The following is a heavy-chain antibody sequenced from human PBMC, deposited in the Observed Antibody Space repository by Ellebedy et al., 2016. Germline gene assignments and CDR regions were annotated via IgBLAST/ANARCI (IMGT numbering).Heavy chain of an antibody. CDR3: ARGVGSGWFDP. D-gene: IGHD2-15*01. Sequence: GGSLRLSCAASGFTFNSYSMFWVRQAPGKGLEWVSAIGTTGVSTYYAESVKGRFTISRDNSKNTLYLQMNSLRAEDTAVYYCARGVGSGWFDPWGQGTLVTVSS. CDR2: IGTTGVST. CDR1: GFTFNSYS. V-gene: IGHV3-23*01. J-gene: IGHJ5*02.